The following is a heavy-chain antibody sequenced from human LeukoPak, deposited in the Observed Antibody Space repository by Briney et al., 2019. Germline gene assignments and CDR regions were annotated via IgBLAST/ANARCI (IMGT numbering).Heavy chain of an antibody. J-gene: IGHJ5*02. CDR2: IYTSGST. CDR3: ARAEDQLQYGGWFDP. D-gene: IGHD2-2*02. CDR1: GGSISSYY. V-gene: IGHV4-4*07. Sequence: SETLSLTCTVSGGSISSYYWSWIRQPAGKGLEWIGRIYTSGSTNYNPSLKSRVTMSVDTSKNLFSLKLSSVTAADTAVYYCARAEDQLQYGGWFDPWGQGTLVTVSS.